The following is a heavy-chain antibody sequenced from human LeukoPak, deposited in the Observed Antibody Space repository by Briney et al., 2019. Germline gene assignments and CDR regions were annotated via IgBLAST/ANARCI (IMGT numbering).Heavy chain of an antibody. D-gene: IGHD3-3*01. CDR3: AKDRQYDFWSGGIMDV. CDR2: IGGSGVST. V-gene: IGHV3-23*01. Sequence: GGSLRLSCAASGFTFSSYSMNWVRQAPGKGLEWVSAIGGSGVSTYYADSVKGRFTISRDNSKNTLYLQMNSLRAEDTAVYYCAKDRQYDFWSGGIMDVWGQGTTVTVSS. J-gene: IGHJ6*02. CDR1: GFTFSSYS.